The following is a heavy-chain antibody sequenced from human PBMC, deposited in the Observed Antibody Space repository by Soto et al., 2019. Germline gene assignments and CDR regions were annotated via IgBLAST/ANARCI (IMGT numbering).Heavy chain of an antibody. J-gene: IGHJ4*02. V-gene: IGHV4-34*01. CDR1: GGSFSGYY. Sequence: QVQLQQWGAGLLKPSETLSLTCAVYGGSFSGYYWSWIRQPPGKGLEWIGEINHSGSTNYNPSLKSRRIISVDTSKNQFSLKLSSVTAADTAVYYCVSSPYSAYDTRPFDYWGQGTLVTVSS. CDR3: VSSPYSAYDTRPFDY. D-gene: IGHD5-12*01. CDR2: INHSGST.